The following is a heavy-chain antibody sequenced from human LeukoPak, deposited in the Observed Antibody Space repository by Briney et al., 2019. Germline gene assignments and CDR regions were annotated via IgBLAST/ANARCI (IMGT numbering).Heavy chain of an antibody. CDR2: INPNSGGT. J-gene: IGHJ5*02. V-gene: IGHV1-2*02. CDR3: VRDRGIAASRQNWFDP. D-gene: IGHD6-13*01. Sequence: ASVKVSCKASGYTFTGYYMHWVRQAPGQGLEWMGWINPNSGGTNYAQKFQGRVTMTRDTSISTAYMELSRLRSDDTAVYYCVRDRGIAASRQNWFDPWGQGTLVTVSS. CDR1: GYTFTGYY.